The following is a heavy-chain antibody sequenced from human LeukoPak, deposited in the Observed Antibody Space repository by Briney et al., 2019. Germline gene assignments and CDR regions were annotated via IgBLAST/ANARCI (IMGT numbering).Heavy chain of an antibody. D-gene: IGHD3-9*01. Sequence: PSETLSLTCTLSGGSISSYYWSWIRQPAGKGLEWIGRIYSSGSTNYSPSLKSRVTMSVDTSKNQFSLKLTSVTAADTAVYYCARGYNILTGYYYFDFWGQGTLVTVSS. J-gene: IGHJ4*02. CDR3: ARGYNILTGYYYFDF. CDR1: GGSISSYY. CDR2: IYSSGST. V-gene: IGHV4-4*07.